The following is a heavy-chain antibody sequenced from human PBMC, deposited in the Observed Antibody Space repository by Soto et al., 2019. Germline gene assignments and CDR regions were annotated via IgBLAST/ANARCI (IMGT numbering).Heavy chain of an antibody. Sequence: GGSLRLSCTASGFTFSRYAMSWVRQAPGKGLEWVSTISDSGSTYYAESVKGRLTISRDNSKHMLYLQMNSLGAEDTAVYYCAKRPAGRPAGPFDYRCKGTLVT. CDR1: GFTFSRYA. V-gene: IGHV3-23*01. J-gene: IGHJ4*02. D-gene: IGHD3-10*01. CDR3: AKRPAGRPAGPFDY. CDR2: ISDSGST.